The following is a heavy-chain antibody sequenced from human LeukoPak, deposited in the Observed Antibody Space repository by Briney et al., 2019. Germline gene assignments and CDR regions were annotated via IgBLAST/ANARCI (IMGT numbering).Heavy chain of an antibody. CDR2: INPSSGST. D-gene: IGHD1-1*01. CDR3: ATNNWHGLINYYYYGVDV. CDR1: GYTFTSYY. Sequence: ASVKVSCKASGYTFTSYYMHWVRQAPGQGLEWMGIINPSSGSTSYAQRFQGRVTMTEDTSTDTAYMQLTSLRSEDTAVYYCATNNWHGLINYYYYGVDVWGQGTAVTVFS. J-gene: IGHJ6*02. V-gene: IGHV1-46*01.